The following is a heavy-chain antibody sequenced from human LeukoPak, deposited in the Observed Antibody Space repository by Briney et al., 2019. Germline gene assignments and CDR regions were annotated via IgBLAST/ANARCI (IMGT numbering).Heavy chain of an antibody. CDR3: ARTTTVTTAPYYYYYYYMDV. V-gene: IGHV2-5*02. D-gene: IGHD4-17*01. J-gene: IGHJ6*03. CDR2: IYLDDDK. Sequence: SGPTLVKPTQTLTLTCTFSGFSLSTSGVGVGWIRQPPGKSLEWLALIYLDDDKRYSPSLKSRLTITKDTSKNQVVLTMTNMDPVDTATYYCARTTTVTTAPYYYYYYYMDVWGKGTTVTVSS. CDR1: GFSLSTSGVG.